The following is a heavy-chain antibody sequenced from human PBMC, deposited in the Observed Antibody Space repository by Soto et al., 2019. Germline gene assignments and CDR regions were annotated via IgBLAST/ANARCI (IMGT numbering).Heavy chain of an antibody. CDR3: ARDLWGYCGADCYPLDV. D-gene: IGHD2-21*02. J-gene: IGHJ6*02. CDR1: GGSISSYY. V-gene: IGHV4-59*01. CDR2: MYNTGRT. Sequence: QVRLQESGPGLVKPSETLSLTCTVSGGSISSYYWSWIRQPPGKGLEWIGYMYNTGRTIYNPSLKSRVTISVDTSKNQFSRKLNSVTAADTAVYYCARDLWGYCGADCYPLDVWGQGTTVTVSS.